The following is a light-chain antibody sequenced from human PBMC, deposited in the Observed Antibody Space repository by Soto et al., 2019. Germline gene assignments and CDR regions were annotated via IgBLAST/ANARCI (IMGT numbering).Light chain of an antibody. CDR1: SFNIGTNYD. V-gene: IGLV1-40*01. Sequence: QSVLTQPPSVSGAPGQRVTISCTGSSFNIGTNYDVHWYQQVPGTAPKLLISGNSNRPSGVPDRFSGSKSGTSASLAITGLQAEDEADYSCQSYDISLSGYVFGTGTQLTVL. CDR2: GNS. J-gene: IGLJ1*01. CDR3: QSYDISLSGYV.